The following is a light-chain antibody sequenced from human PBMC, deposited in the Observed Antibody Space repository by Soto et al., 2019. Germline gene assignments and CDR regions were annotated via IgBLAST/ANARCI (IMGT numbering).Light chain of an antibody. V-gene: IGLV2-14*01. CDR3: SSYTRSSNLGV. J-gene: IGLJ1*01. CDR1: SSDVGGYNY. CDR2: EVS. Sequence: HSALTQPASVSGSPGQSITISCTGTSSDVGGYNYVSSYQHHPGKAPKLMIYEVSNRPSGVSNRFPGSKSGNTASLTISGIQAEDEADYYCSSYTRSSNLGVFRTGTK.